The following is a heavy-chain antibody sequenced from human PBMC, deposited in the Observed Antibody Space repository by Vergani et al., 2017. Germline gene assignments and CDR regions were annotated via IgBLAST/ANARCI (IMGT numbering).Heavy chain of an antibody. D-gene: IGHD6-19*01. Sequence: EVQLVESGGGLVQPGGSLRLSCAASGFTFSSYAMSWVRQAPGKGLEWVSAISGSGGSTYYADSVKGRFTISRDNSKNTLYLQMNSLRAEDTAVYYCAKDQTSVAGRQYYFDYWGQGTLVTVSS. V-gene: IGHV3-23*04. J-gene: IGHJ4*02. CDR1: GFTFSSYA. CDR3: AKDQTSVAGRQYYFDY. CDR2: ISGSGGST.